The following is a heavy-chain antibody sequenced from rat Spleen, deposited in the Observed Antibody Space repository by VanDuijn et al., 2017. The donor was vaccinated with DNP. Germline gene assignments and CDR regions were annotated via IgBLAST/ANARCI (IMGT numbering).Heavy chain of an antibody. CDR3: TTDRSSDME. V-gene: IGHV5-31*01. Sequence: EVQLVETGGDLVQPGRSLKLSCVASGFTFRSYWMYWIRQAPGKGLEWVASITNSGGSTYYRDSVKGRFTISRDNAKSTLYLQMDSLRSEDTATYYCTTDRSSDMEWGQGVMVTVSS. CDR1: GFTFRSYW. CDR2: ITNSGGST. J-gene: IGHJ2*01. D-gene: IGHD1-2*01.